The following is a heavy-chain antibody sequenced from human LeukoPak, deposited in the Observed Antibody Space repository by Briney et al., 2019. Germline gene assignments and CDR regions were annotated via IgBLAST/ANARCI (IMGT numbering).Heavy chain of an antibody. CDR3: AREGEEQQLVRSFDY. D-gene: IGHD6-13*01. V-gene: IGHV3-33*01. CDR1: GFTFSSCG. J-gene: IGHJ4*02. Sequence: PGRSLRLSCAASGFTFSSCGMHWVRQAPGKGLEWVAVIWYDGSNKYYADSVKGQFTISRDNSKNTLYLQMNSLRAEDTAVYYCAREGEEQQLVRSFDYWGQGTLVTVSS. CDR2: IWYDGSNK.